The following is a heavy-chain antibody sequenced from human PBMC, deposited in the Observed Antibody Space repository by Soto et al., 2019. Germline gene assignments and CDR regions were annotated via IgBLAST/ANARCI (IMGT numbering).Heavy chain of an antibody. V-gene: IGHV3-23*01. CDR2: ISGSGDNT. CDR3: ENHSRASASCCGED. CDR1: GFSFSTYA. Sequence: EVQLLESGGGLVQPGGSLRLSCAASGFSFSTYAMSWVRQAPGKGLEWVSFISGSGDNTYCADSVKGRVTISRYNSENTLYLQMKRLRVEDKDAYYCENHSRASASCCGEDWGQGTLVTVSS. D-gene: IGHD2-21*01. J-gene: IGHJ4*02.